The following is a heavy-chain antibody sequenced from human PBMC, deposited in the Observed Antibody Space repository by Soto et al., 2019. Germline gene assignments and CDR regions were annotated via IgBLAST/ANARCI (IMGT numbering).Heavy chain of an antibody. D-gene: IGHD6-19*01. CDR3: VKGRVGWRNYGTVF. J-gene: IGHJ6*02. V-gene: IGHV3-30*18. CDR2: ISYDGRNE. Sequence: PGGSLRLSCVASGFTFSRYAMDWVRQAPGKGLKWVAIISYDGRNEYYADSVKGRFTISRDNSKNTLYLQMNSLRPEDTAVYYFVKGRVGWRNYGTVFSGQAIMVSVSS. CDR1: GFTFSRYA.